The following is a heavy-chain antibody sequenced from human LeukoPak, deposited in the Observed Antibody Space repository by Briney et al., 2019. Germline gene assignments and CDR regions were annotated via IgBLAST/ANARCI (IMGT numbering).Heavy chain of an antibody. J-gene: IGHJ6*02. CDR1: GYTFTSYD. CDR3: ASSVVAATLLGYYYYGMDV. V-gene: IGHV1-8*01. Sequence: ASVKVSCKASGYTFTSYDINWVRQATGQGLEWMGWMNPNSGNTGYAQKFQGRVTMTRNTSISTAYMELSSLRSEDTAVYCCASSVVAATLLGYYYYGMDVWGQGTTVTVSS. CDR2: MNPNSGNT. D-gene: IGHD2-15*01.